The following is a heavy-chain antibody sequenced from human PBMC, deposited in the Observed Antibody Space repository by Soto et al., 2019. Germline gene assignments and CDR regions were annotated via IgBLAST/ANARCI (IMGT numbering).Heavy chain of an antibody. CDR1: GGSISSYY. CDR2: IYYSGST. J-gene: IGHJ4*02. D-gene: IGHD6-13*01. CDR3: ASLHSSSWGIDY. Sequence: SETLSLNCTVSGGSISSYYWSWIRQPPGKGLEWIGYIYYSGSTNYNPSLKSRVTISVDTSKNQFSLKLSSVTAADTAVYYCASLHSSSWGIDYWGQGTLVTVSS. V-gene: IGHV4-59*01.